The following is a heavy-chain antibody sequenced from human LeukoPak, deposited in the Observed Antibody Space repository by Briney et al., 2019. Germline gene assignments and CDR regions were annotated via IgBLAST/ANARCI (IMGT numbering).Heavy chain of an antibody. CDR1: GFTFSSYG. J-gene: IGHJ4*02. CDR3: ARDLGGGVYSSSWYYFDY. D-gene: IGHD6-13*01. V-gene: IGHV3-33*01. CDR2: IWYDGSNK. Sequence: GGSLRLSCAASGFTFSSYGMHWVRQAPGKGLEWVAVIWYDGSNKYYADSVKGRFTISRDNSKDTLYLQMNSLRAEDTAVYYCARDLGGGVYSSSWYYFDYWGQGTLVTVSS.